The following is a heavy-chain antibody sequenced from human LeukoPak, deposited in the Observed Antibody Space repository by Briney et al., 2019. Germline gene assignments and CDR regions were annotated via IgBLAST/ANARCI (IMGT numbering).Heavy chain of an antibody. D-gene: IGHD2-21*01. J-gene: IGHJ4*02. CDR2: TYYRSKWYN. V-gene: IGHV6-1*01. CDR3: AGRSPYCGGDCYAY. Sequence: SQTLSLTCATSGDSVSSNSAAWNWIRQSPSRGLEWLGRTYYRSKWYNDYAVSVKSRITINPDTSKNQSSLQLNSVTPEDTAVYYCAGRSPYCGGDCYAYWGQGTLVTVSS. CDR1: GDSVSSNSAA.